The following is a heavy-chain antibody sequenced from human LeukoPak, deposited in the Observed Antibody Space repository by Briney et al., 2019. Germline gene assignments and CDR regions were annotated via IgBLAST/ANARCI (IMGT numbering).Heavy chain of an antibody. CDR1: GGTFSSYA. CDR2: IIPIFGTA. D-gene: IGHD6-13*01. J-gene: IGHJ4*02. CDR3: ARDEVSSSWHDDRRLDY. V-gene: IGHV1-69*05. Sequence: SVKVSCKASGGTFSSYAISWVRQAPGQGLEWMGRIIPIFGTANCAQKFQGRVTITTDESTSTAYMELSSLRSEDTAVYYCARDEVSSSWHDDRRLDYWGQGTLVTVSS.